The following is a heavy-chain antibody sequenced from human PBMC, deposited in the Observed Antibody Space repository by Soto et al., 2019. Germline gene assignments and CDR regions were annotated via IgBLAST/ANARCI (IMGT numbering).Heavy chain of an antibody. Sequence: SPTLSLTCAISGDSVSSNSAAWNWIRQSPSRGLEWLGRTYYRSKWYNDYAVSVKSRITINPDKSKNQFSLQLNSVTPEDTVVYYCARAEKMVRGVITVYYYYYGMDVWGQGTTVTVSS. CDR1: GDSVSSNSAA. CDR2: TYYRSKWYN. V-gene: IGHV6-1*01. D-gene: IGHD3-10*01. J-gene: IGHJ6*02. CDR3: ARAEKMVRGVITVYYYYYGMDV.